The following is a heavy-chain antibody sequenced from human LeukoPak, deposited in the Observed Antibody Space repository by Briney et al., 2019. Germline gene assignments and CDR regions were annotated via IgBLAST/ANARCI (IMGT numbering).Heavy chain of an antibody. CDR3: ARDQGYGSGSRPFYYFDY. CDR1: GFTFSSYA. D-gene: IGHD3-10*01. Sequence: GGSLRLSCAASGFTFSSYAMHWVRQAPGKGLEYVSAISSNGGSTYYANSVKGRFTISRDNSKNTLYLQMGSLRAEDTAVYYCARDQGYGSGSRPFYYFDYWGQGTLVTVSS. J-gene: IGHJ4*02. CDR2: ISSNGGST. V-gene: IGHV3-64*01.